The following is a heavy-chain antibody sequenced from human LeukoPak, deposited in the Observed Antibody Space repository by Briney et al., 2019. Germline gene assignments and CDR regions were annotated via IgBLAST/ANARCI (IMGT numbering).Heavy chain of an antibody. CDR3: ARRPKTTKYPYYYYYMDV. CDR2: IYPGDSDT. V-gene: IGHV5-51*01. D-gene: IGHD1-26*01. CDR1: GYSFTSYW. J-gene: IGHJ6*03. Sequence: GESLKISCKGSGYSFTSYWIGWVRQMPGKGLEWMGIIYPGDSDTRYSPSFQGQVTISADKSISTAYLQWSSLKASDTAMYYCARRPKTTKYPYYYYYMDVWGKGTTVTVSS.